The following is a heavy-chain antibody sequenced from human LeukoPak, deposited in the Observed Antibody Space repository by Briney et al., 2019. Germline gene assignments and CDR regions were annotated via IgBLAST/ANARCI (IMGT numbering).Heavy chain of an antibody. V-gene: IGHV3-7*01. CDR2: IKQDGSET. J-gene: IGHJ4*02. CDR1: GFTFSSHW. D-gene: IGHD1-26*01. CDR3: ARDRVGATTTDC. Sequence: PGGSLRLSCAASGFTFSSHWMSWVRQAPGKGLEWVANIKQDGSETYYVDSVKGRFTVSRDNAKNSLYLQMNSLRGEDTAVYYCARDRVGATTTDCWGQGTLVTVSS.